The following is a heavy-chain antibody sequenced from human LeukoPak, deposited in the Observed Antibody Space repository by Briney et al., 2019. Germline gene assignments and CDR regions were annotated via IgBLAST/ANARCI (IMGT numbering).Heavy chain of an antibody. CDR1: GFTFSSYS. Sequence: GGSLRLSCAASGFTFSSYSMNWVRQAPGKGLEWVSSISSSSSYIYYADSVKGRFTISRDNAKNSLYLRMSSLRAEDTAVYYCARDRVDTAMPDFDYWGQGTLVTVSS. J-gene: IGHJ4*02. D-gene: IGHD5-18*01. CDR2: ISSSSSYI. V-gene: IGHV3-21*01. CDR3: ARDRVDTAMPDFDY.